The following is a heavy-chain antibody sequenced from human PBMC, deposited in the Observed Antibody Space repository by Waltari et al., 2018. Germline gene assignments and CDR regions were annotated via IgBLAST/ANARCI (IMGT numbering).Heavy chain of an antibody. CDR2: MYAGGNT. CDR3: AKDSLFLSGSYFRH. CDR1: VCAFSSNA. V-gene: IGHV3-23*03. D-gene: IGHD1-26*01. Sequence: EVQLLESGGGFVQPGGSLRLSCAASVCAFSSNAMSWGRLAPGKGMEWVSVMYAGGNTYYADSVKGRFNISRDNSKNTVYLQMNGLRGEDTGLYYCAKDSLFLSGSYFRHWGLGTLVTVSS. J-gene: IGHJ1*01.